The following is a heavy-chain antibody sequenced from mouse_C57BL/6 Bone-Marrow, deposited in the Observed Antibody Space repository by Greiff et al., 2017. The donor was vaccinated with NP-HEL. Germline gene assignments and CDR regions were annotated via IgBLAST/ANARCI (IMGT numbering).Heavy chain of an antibody. CDR2: FHPYNDDT. Sequence: VQLQQSGAELVKPGASVKMSCKASGYTFTTYPIEWVKQNHGKSLEWIGNFHPYNDDTEYNEKFKNKATLTVEKSSSTVYLELSRLTSDDSSVYYCAMVGNYWYYFDYWGQGTTLTVSS. CDR3: AMVGNYWYYFDY. D-gene: IGHD2-1*01. J-gene: IGHJ2*01. CDR1: GYTFTTYP. V-gene: IGHV1-47*01.